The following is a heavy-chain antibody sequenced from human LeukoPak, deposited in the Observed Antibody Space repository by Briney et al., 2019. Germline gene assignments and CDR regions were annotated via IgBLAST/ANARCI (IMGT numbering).Heavy chain of an antibody. CDR3: VCVSSWSGWFDP. J-gene: IGHJ5*02. V-gene: IGHV4-39*01. Sequence: PSETLSLTCTVSGGSISSTTYYWGWIRQPPGKGLKWIGSMYYSGSTYYNPSLKSRVTISVDTSKNQFSLKLSSVTAADTAVYYCVCVSSWSGWFDPWGQGTLVTVSS. D-gene: IGHD6-6*01. CDR1: GGSISSTTYY. CDR2: MYYSGST.